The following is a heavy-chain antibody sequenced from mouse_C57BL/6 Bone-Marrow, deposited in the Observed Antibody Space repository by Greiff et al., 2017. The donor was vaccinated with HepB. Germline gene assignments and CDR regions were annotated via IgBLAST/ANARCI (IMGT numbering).Heavy chain of an antibody. D-gene: IGHD2-4*01. CDR1: GYAFSSSW. CDR2: IYPGDGDT. V-gene: IGHV1-82*01. J-gene: IGHJ4*01. Sequence: VQGVESGPELVKPGASVKISCKASGYAFSSSWMNWVKQRPGKGLEWIGRIYPGDGDTNYNGKFKGKATLTADKSSSTAYMQLSSLTSEDSAVYFCARPMIRGAMDYWGQGTSVTVSS. CDR3: ARPMIRGAMDY.